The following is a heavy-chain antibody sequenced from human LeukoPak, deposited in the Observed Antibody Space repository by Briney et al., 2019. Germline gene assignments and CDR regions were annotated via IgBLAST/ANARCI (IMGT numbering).Heavy chain of an antibody. D-gene: IGHD5-18*01. V-gene: IGHV1-18*01. Sequence: ASVKVSCKVSGYTFISYGISWVRQAPGQGLEWMGWISAYNGNTNYAQKFQGRVTMTTDASTTTAHMELRSLRSDDTAVYYCARETERGYSYGPTFDYWGQGTLVTVSS. CDR3: ARETERGYSYGPTFDY. J-gene: IGHJ4*02. CDR2: ISAYNGNT. CDR1: GYTFISYG.